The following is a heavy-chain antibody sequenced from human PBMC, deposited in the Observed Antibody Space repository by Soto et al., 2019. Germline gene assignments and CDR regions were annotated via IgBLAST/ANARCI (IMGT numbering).Heavy chain of an antibody. Sequence: EVQLVESGGGSVQPSRSLRLSCAASGFSFDDYGMHWVRQGPGKGLEWVSGISWNSGDIYYADSVEGRFTISRDNAKRSLYLQMNSLRPEDTALYYCARDNDLDRDGPFDYWGQGILVSVSS. J-gene: IGHJ4*02. V-gene: IGHV3-9*01. D-gene: IGHD2-2*03. CDR2: ISWNSGDI. CDR3: ARDNDLDRDGPFDY. CDR1: GFSFDDYG.